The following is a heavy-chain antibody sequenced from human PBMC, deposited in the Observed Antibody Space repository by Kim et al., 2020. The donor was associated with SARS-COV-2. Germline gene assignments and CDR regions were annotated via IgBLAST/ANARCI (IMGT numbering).Heavy chain of an antibody. J-gene: IGHJ4*02. CDR3: AREKFDY. CDR2: SGGST. V-gene: IGHV3-66*01. Sequence: SGGSTYYADSVKGRFTISRDNSKNTLYLQMNSLRAEDTAVYYCAREKFDYWGQGTLVTVSS.